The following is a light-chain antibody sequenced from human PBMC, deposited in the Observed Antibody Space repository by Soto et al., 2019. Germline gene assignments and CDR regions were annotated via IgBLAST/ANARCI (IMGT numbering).Light chain of an antibody. CDR3: CSSSGVTTWI. Sequence: QSALTQPPSASGSPGQSVTISCTGTSSDVGGYNYVSWYQQHPGKAPKLMIYEVSERPSGVPDRFSGSKSGNTASLTVSGLQADDEADYYCCSSSGVTTWIFGGGTKLTVL. V-gene: IGLV2-8*01. J-gene: IGLJ3*02. CDR2: EVS. CDR1: SSDVGGYNY.